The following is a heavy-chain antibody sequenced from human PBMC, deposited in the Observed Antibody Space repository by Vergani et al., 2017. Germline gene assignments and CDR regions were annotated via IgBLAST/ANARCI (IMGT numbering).Heavy chain of an antibody. V-gene: IGHV3-21*01. CDR1: GFTFSSYS. Sequence: EVQLVESGGGLVKPGGSLRLSCAASGFTFSSYSMNWVRQAPGKGLEWVSSISSSSSYIYYADSVKGRITISRDNAKNSLYLQMNSLRAEDTSVYYWASDSGWYRGGDYWGQGTLVTVSS. CDR3: ASDSGWYRGGDY. CDR2: ISSSSSYI. D-gene: IGHD6-19*01. J-gene: IGHJ4*02.